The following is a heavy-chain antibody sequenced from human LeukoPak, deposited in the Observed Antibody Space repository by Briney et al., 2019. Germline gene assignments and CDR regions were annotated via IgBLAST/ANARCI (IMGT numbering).Heavy chain of an antibody. CDR3: AIYSRGVAAAGNWFDP. D-gene: IGHD6-13*01. CDR2: IYYSGST. J-gene: IGHJ5*02. CDR1: GGSISSSSYY. V-gene: IGHV4-39*07. Sequence: SETLSLTCTVSGGSISSSSYYWGWIRQPPGKGLEWIGSIYYSGSTYYNPSLKSRVTISVDTSKNQFSLKLNSVTAADTAVYYCAIYSRGVAAAGNWFDPWGQGTLVTVSS.